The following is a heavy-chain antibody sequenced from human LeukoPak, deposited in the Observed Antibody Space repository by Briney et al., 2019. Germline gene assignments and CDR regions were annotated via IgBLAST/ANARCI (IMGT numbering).Heavy chain of an antibody. V-gene: IGHV1-46*01. CDR3: ATRVDTAMIKYFDY. Sequence: GASVKVSCKASGYTFINYYMHWVRQAPGQGLEWMGIINPSGGSTNYAQKFQGRVTMTRDTSTSTVYVELSSLRSEDTAVYYCATRVDTAMIKYFDYWGQGTLVTVSS. CDR1: GYTFINYY. D-gene: IGHD5-18*01. CDR2: INPSGGST. J-gene: IGHJ4*02.